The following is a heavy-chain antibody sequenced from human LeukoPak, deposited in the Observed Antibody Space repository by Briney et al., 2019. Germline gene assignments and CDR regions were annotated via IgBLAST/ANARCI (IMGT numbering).Heavy chain of an antibody. D-gene: IGHD2-15*01. CDR3: AIDHCSGGSCFYYFDY. V-gene: IGHV1-69*01. J-gene: IGHJ4*02. CDR2: IIPIFGTA. CDR1: GGTFSSYA. Sequence: PGASVKVSCKASGGTFSSYAISWVRQAPGQGLEWMGGIIPIFGTANYAQKFQGRVTITADESTSTAYMELSSLRSEDTAVYYCAIDHCSGGSCFYYFDYWGQGTLVTVSS.